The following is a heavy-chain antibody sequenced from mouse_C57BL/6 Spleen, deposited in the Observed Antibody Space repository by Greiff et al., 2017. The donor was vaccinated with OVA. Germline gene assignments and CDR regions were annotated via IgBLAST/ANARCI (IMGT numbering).Heavy chain of an antibody. Sequence: VQRVESGAELMKPGASVKLSCKATGYTFTGYWIEWVKQRPGHGLEWIGEILPGSGSTNYNEKFKGKATFTADTSSNTAYMQLSSLTTEDSAIYYCARRGIYDGYHVPFDYWGQGTTLTVSS. CDR1: GYTFTGYW. D-gene: IGHD2-3*01. J-gene: IGHJ2*01. CDR3: ARRGIYDGYHVPFDY. CDR2: ILPGSGST. V-gene: IGHV1-9*01.